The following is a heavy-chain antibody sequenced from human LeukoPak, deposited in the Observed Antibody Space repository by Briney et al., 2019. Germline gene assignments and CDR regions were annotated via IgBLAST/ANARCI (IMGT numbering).Heavy chain of an antibody. CDR1: GYTFTSYA. Sequence: APVKVSCKASGYTFTSYAMHWVRQAPGQRLEWMGWINAGNGNTKYSQKFQGRVTITRDTSASTAYMELSSLRSEDTAVYYCARDGGVGAAYFDYWGQGTLVTVSS. CDR3: ARDGGVGAAYFDY. J-gene: IGHJ4*02. V-gene: IGHV1-3*01. CDR2: INAGNGNT. D-gene: IGHD2-15*01.